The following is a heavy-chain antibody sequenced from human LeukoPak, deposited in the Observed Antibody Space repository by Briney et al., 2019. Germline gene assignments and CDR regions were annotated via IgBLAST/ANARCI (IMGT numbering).Heavy chain of an antibody. CDR1: GFTFSDYY. Sequence: GGSLRLSCAASGFTFSDYYMSWIRQAPGKGLEWVSYISSSGSTIYYADSVKGRFTISRDNSKNTLYLQMNSLRAEDTAVYYCAKDSLWFGELSYFDYWGQGTLVTVSS. V-gene: IGHV3-11*04. CDR3: AKDSLWFGELSYFDY. J-gene: IGHJ4*02. D-gene: IGHD3-10*01. CDR2: ISSSGSTI.